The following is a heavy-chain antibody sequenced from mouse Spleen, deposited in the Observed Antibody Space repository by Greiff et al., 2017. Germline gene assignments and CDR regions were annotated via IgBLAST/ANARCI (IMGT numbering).Heavy chain of an antibody. CDR2: IYPSDSET. Sequence: VQLQQPGAELVRPGSSVKLSCKASGYTFTSYWMDWVKQRPGQGLEWIGNIYPSDSETHYNQKFKDKATLTVDKSSSTAYMQLSSLTSEDSAVYYCARSRYYDYDQAWFAYWGQGTLVTVSA. J-gene: IGHJ3*01. CDR3: ARSRYYDYDQAWFAY. V-gene: IGHV1-61*01. CDR1: GYTFTSYW. D-gene: IGHD2-4*01.